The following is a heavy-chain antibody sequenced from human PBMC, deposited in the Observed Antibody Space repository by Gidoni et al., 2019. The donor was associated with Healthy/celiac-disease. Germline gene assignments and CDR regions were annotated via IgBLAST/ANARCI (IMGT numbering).Heavy chain of an antibody. CDR1: GGSFSGYY. V-gene: IGHV4-34*01. D-gene: IGHD3-10*01. CDR2: INHSGRT. J-gene: IGHJ4*02. CDR3: ARRSPLRPYGSGFDY. Sequence: QVQLQQWGAGLLKPSETMSLNCAVYGGSFSGYYWSWIRKPPGKGLEWIGEINHSGRTNYNPSLKIRVTISVDTSKNQFSLKLSSLTASDTAVYYCARRSPLRPYGSGFDYWGQGTLVTVSS.